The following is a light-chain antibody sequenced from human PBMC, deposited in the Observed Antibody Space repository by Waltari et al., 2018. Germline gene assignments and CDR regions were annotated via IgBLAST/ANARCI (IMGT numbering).Light chain of an antibody. CDR3: QQYGTSHWT. Sequence: VVLTQSPDTLSLSPGERATLSCRASQRVASNYLAWYQQKPGQAPRLLIYATSTRATGTPDRFSGSGSGTDFILTISRLEPEDFAVYFCQQYGTSHWTFGQGTKVEIK. J-gene: IGKJ1*01. CDR1: QRVASNY. CDR2: ATS. V-gene: IGKV3-20*01.